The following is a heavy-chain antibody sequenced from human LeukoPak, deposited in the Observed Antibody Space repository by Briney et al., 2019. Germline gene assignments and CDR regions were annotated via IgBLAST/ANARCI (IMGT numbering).Heavy chain of an antibody. V-gene: IGHV3-21*01. Sequence: GGSLRLSCAASGFTFSSYSMNWVRQAPGKWLEWVSSISSSSSYIYYADPVKGRFTISRDNAKNSLYLQMNSLRVEDTALYFCAREDLYTGYQVIDYWGQGTLVTVSS. CDR2: ISSSSSYI. CDR1: GFTFSSYS. J-gene: IGHJ4*02. D-gene: IGHD5-12*01. CDR3: AREDLYTGYQVIDY.